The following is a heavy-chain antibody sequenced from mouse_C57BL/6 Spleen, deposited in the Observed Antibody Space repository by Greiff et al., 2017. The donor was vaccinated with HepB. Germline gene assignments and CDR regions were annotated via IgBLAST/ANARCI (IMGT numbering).Heavy chain of an antibody. D-gene: IGHD2-5*01. CDR2: IDPEDGET. CDR3: ALTYYSNYEYFDV. CDR1: GFNIKDYY. J-gene: IGHJ1*03. Sequence: EVQLQQSGAELVKPGASVKLSCTASGFNIKDYYMHWVKQRTEQGLEWIGRIDPEDGETKYAPKFQGKATLTADTSSNTAYLQLSSLTSEDTAVYYCALTYYSNYEYFDVWGTGTTVTVSS. V-gene: IGHV14-2*01.